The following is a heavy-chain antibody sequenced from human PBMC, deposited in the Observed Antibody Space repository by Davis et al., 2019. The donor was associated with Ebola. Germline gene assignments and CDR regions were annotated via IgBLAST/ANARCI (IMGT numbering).Heavy chain of an antibody. CDR2: INPNSGGT. J-gene: IGHJ4*02. CDR1: GYTFTGYY. CDR3: ARDRNEWELIHEYYFDY. V-gene: IGHV1-2*06. D-gene: IGHD1-26*01. Sequence: AASVKVSCKASGYTFTGYYMHWVRQAPGQGLEWMGRINPNSGGTNYAQKFQGRVTMTRDTSISTAYMELSRLRSDDTAVYYCARDRNEWELIHEYYFDYWGQGTLVTVSS.